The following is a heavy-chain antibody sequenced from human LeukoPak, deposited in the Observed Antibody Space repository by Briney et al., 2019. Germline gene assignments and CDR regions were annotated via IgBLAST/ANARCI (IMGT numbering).Heavy chain of an antibody. CDR2: ISYDGSNK. Sequence: PGGSLRLSCAASGFTFSSYAMHWVRQAPGKGLEWVAVISYDGSNKYYADSVKGRFTISRDNSKNTLYLQMNSLRAEDTAVYYCARRSGYSYGYDLFDYWGQGTLVTVSS. J-gene: IGHJ4*02. V-gene: IGHV3-30*04. D-gene: IGHD5-18*01. CDR3: ARRSGYSYGYDLFDY. CDR1: GFTFSSYA.